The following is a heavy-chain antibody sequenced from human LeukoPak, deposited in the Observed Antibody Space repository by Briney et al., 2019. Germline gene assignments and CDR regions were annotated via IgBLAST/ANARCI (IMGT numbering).Heavy chain of an antibody. V-gene: IGHV4-34*01. CDR1: GGSFSGYY. Sequence: SETLSLTCAVYGGSFSGYYWSWIRQPPGKGLEWIGEINHSGSTNYNTSLKSRVSISKDTSKNQFSLKLRSVTAADTAVYYCARGLLKGIPVAGTPCGRGTLVSVSS. CDR2: INHSGST. D-gene: IGHD6-19*01. CDR3: ARGLLKGIPVAGTP. J-gene: IGHJ5*02.